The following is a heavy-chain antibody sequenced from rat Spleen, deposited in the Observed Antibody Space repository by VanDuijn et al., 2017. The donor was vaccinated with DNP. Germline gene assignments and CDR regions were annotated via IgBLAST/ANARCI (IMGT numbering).Heavy chain of an antibody. CDR3: TRWGDYGYNHHGYFDF. J-gene: IGHJ1*01. V-gene: IGHV2S12*01. D-gene: IGHD1-9*01. Sequence: QAQLKESGPGLVQPSQTLSLTCTVSGFSLSGYGVSWVRQPPGKGLEWIAAISSGGSTYYNSAIRSRLSFSRDTSKNQVFLKVSSLQTEDPATYFCTRWGDYGYNHHGYFDFWGPGTMVTVSS. CDR2: ISSGGST. CDR1: GFSLSGYG.